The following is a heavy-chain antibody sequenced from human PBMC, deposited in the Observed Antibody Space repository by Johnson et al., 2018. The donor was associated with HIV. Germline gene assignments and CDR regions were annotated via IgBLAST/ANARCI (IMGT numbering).Heavy chain of an antibody. D-gene: IGHD4-23*01. CDR1: GFTFDDYG. CDR2: ISFAGVKK. CDR3: ANLGDYSGINGFDI. V-gene: IGHV3-30*18. Sequence: QVHLVESGGGVVRPGGSLRLSCAASGFTFDDYGMNWVRQAPGNGLEWVTVISFAGVKKYYADSVKGRFTISRDNSKNTLYLQINSLRAEDTAVYYCANLGDYSGINGFDIWGQGTMVTVSS. J-gene: IGHJ3*02.